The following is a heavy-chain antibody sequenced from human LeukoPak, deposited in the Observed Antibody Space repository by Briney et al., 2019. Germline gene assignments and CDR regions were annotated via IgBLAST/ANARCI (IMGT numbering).Heavy chain of an antibody. CDR2: IYYRGST. CDR1: GGAISRGGYY. D-gene: IGHD3-22*01. V-gene: IGHV4-31*03. J-gene: IGHJ3*01. CDR3: ARDYYDSSGSV. Sequence: SETLSLTCTVSGGAISRGGYYGSWTRQHPGKGREWIGYIYYRGSTYYNPSLKSRVTISVDTSKNQFSLKLSSVTAADTAVYYCARDYYDSSGSVWGQGTMVTVSS.